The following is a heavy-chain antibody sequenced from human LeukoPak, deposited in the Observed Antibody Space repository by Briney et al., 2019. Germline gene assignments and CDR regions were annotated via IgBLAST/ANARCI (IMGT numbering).Heavy chain of an antibody. Sequence: PGGSLRLSCEGSGFIFSRYAMHWVRQAPGKGLEWVAVISYDGSNKYFADSVKGRFIISRDNSKNTLNLQMNSLRAEDTAVYYCAGGYCSGGSCYPRLDYWGQGTLVTVSS. D-gene: IGHD2-15*01. CDR2: ISYDGSNK. CDR3: AGGYCSGGSCYPRLDY. J-gene: IGHJ4*02. V-gene: IGHV3-30-3*01. CDR1: GFIFSRYA.